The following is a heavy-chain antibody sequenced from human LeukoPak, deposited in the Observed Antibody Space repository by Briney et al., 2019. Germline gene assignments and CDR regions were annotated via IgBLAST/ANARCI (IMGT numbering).Heavy chain of an antibody. CDR2: MNPNSGNT. CDR3: ARQGYSGHSQGAADY. CDR1: GYTLSSYD. V-gene: IGHV1-8*01. Sequence: GASVKVSCKASGYTLSSYDINWVRQAPGQGLEWMGWMNPNSGNTGYAQNFQGRVTMTTDTSTSTAHMELRSLRSDDTAVYYCARQGYSGHSQGAADYWGQGTLVTVSS. J-gene: IGHJ4*02. D-gene: IGHD4-23*01.